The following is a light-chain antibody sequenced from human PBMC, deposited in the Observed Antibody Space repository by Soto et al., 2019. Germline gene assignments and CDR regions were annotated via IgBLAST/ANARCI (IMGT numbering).Light chain of an antibody. CDR3: QQYRNWPPLYT. J-gene: IGKJ2*01. CDR2: DAS. V-gene: IGKV3-15*01. Sequence: EIVMTQSPATLSVSPGERATLSCRASQSVSSYLAWYQQKPGLPPRLLIYDASTRATGIPDRFSGSGSGTDFTLTISSRQSADFALYYCQQYRNWPPLYTFGRGTKLEIK. CDR1: QSVSSY.